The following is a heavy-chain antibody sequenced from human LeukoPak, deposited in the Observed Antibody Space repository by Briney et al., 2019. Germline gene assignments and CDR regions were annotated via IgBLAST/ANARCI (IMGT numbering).Heavy chain of an antibody. D-gene: IGHD2-2*01. CDR3: ARANFLYCSSSTCLFDY. J-gene: IGHJ4*02. Sequence: ASVKVSCKASGHTFTDYYMHWVRQAPGQGFEWMGWINPNDGDTNYQGRVTMTRDTSISTAHMEVSRLRSDDTAVYYCARANFLYCSSSTCLFDYWGQGTLVTVSS. CDR1: GHTFTDYY. CDR2: INPNDGDT. V-gene: IGHV1-2*02.